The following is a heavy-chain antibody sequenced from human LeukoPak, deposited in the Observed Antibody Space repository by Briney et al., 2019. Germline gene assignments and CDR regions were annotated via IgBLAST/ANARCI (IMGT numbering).Heavy chain of an antibody. D-gene: IGHD6-19*01. CDR2: ISPIFETA. CDR3: ARDPTEAIAVAAEYFQH. Sequence: ASVKVSCKASGGIFSSSTINWVRQAPGQGLEWMGGISPIFETANYAQKFQGRVTITADKSTSTAYMELSRLRSDDTAVYYCARDPTEAIAVAAEYFQHWGQGTLVTVSS. V-gene: IGHV1-69*06. J-gene: IGHJ1*01. CDR1: GGIFSSST.